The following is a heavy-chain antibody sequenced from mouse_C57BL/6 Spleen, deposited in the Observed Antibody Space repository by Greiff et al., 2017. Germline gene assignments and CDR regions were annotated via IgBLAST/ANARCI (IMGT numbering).Heavy chain of an antibody. CDR1: GYTFTSYW. Sequence: VQLQQPGTELVKPGASVKLSCKASGYTFTSYWMHWVKQRPGQGLEWIGNINPSNGGTNYNEKFKSKATLTVDKSSSTAYMQLSSLTSEDSAVYYCARWITTVVATNYYAMDYWGQGTSVTVSS. CDR3: ARWITTVVATNYYAMDY. CDR2: INPSNGGT. V-gene: IGHV1-53*01. J-gene: IGHJ4*01. D-gene: IGHD1-1*01.